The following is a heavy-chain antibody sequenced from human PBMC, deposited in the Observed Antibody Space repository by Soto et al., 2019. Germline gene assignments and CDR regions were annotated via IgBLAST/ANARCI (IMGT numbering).Heavy chain of an antibody. CDR3: ARGRKVVATPARYDWFDP. D-gene: IGHD2-21*02. Sequence: QVQLVQSGAEVRRPGASVRVSCKASGYSFIDYYINWVRQAPGQGLEWMGWINPKDGATKSAQKFQDWVTMTSDTSHTTAYLDLRSDDTAVYYCARGRKVVATPARYDWFDPVGQGTLVTVSS. J-gene: IGHJ5*02. CDR1: GYSFIDYY. V-gene: IGHV1-2*04. CDR2: INPKDGAT.